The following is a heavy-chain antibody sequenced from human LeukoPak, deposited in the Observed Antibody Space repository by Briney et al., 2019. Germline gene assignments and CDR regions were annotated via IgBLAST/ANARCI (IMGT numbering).Heavy chain of an antibody. D-gene: IGHD4-11*01. Sequence: GGSLRLSCVVSGFTFSSYSMNWVRQAPGKGLEWVSYISSSSSTTYYADSVKGRFTSSRDNAKNSLYLQMNSLRAEDTAVYYCARDWVTTGLDYWGQGTLVTVSS. CDR2: ISSSSSTT. CDR1: GFTFSSYS. V-gene: IGHV3-48*01. CDR3: ARDWVTTGLDY. J-gene: IGHJ4*02.